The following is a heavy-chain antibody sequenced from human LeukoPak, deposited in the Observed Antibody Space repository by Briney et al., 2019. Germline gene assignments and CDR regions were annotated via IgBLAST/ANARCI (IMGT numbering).Heavy chain of an antibody. CDR3: ARDPPGDRDTYDY. V-gene: IGHV1-2*02. D-gene: IGHD7-27*01. CDR1: GYTFTDYY. Sequence: ASVKVSCKASGYTFTDYYMHWVRQAPGQGLERMGWIYAKSGGTKYAQRFQGRVTMTRDTSISTAYMELSGLISDDTAVYYCARDPPGDRDTYDYWGQGTLVTVSS. CDR2: IYAKSGGT. J-gene: IGHJ4*02.